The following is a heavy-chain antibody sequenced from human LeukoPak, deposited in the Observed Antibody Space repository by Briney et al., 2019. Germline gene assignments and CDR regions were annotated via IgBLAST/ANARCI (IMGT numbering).Heavy chain of an antibody. CDR2: INPNRGGT. CDR1: GYTFTGYY. CDR3: AREECSIGVCYPSGY. Sequence: ASMTVSCKASGYTFTGYYMHWMRQAPGQGLEWMGWINPNRGGTNYAQKFQGRVTMTRDTSISTAYMELSRLRSDDTAVYYCAREECSIGVCYPSGYWGQGTLVTVSS. J-gene: IGHJ4*02. V-gene: IGHV1-2*02. D-gene: IGHD2-8*01.